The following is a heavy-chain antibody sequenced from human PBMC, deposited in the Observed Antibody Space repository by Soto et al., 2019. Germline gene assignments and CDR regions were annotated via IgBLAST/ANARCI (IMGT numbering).Heavy chain of an antibody. CDR2: IDWDDDK. CDR3: ARTTIAGSSMPYYYYGMDV. J-gene: IGHJ6*02. D-gene: IGHD6-13*01. Sequence: SGPTLVNPTHTRTLTCTFSGFSLSTSGMCVSWIRQPPGKALEWLALIDWDDDKYYSTSLKTRLTISKDTSKNQVVLTMTNMDPVDTATYYCARTTIAGSSMPYYYYGMDVWGQGTTVTVSS. CDR1: GFSLSTSGMC. V-gene: IGHV2-70*01.